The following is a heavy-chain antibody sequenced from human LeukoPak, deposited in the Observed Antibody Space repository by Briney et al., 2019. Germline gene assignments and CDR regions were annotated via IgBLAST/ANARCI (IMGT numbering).Heavy chain of an antibody. CDR2: MNPNSGNT. V-gene: IGHV1-8*01. D-gene: IGHD6-13*01. CDR1: GYTFTSYD. Sequence: EASVKVSCKASGYTFTSYDINWVRQATGQGLEWMGWMNPNSGNTGYAQKFQGRVTMTRNTSISTAYMELSRLRSEDTAVYYCARATRRTGYSSSSAMYYFDYWGQGTLVTVSS. J-gene: IGHJ4*02. CDR3: ARATRRTGYSSSSAMYYFDY.